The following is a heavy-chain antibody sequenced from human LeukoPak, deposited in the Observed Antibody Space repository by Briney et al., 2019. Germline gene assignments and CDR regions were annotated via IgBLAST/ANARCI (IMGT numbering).Heavy chain of an antibody. J-gene: IGHJ4*02. CDR1: GGSFSGYY. CDR2: INHSGST. V-gene: IGHV4-34*01. Sequence: SETLSLTCAVYGGSFSGYYWSWIRQPPGKGLEWIGEINHSGSTNYNPSLKSRVTISVDTSKNQFSLKLSSVTAADTAVYYCARVETPYYFDYWGQGTLVTVSS. CDR3: ARVETPYYFDY.